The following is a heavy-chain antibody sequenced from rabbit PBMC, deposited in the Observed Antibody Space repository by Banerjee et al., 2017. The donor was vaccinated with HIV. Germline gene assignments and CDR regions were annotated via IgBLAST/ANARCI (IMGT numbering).Heavy chain of an antibody. CDR2: IYTSSGNT. CDR1: GFDLSSYYY. D-gene: IGHD7-1*01. Sequence: QEQLEESGGDLVKPEGSLTLTCKASGFDLSSYYYICWVRQAPEKGLELIACIYTSSGNTVYASWAKGRFTISRTSSTTVTLQMTSLTGADTATYFCARDLAAVTGWNFGLWGQGTLVTVS. J-gene: IGHJ3*01. V-gene: IGHV1S45*01. CDR3: ARDLAAVTGWNFGL.